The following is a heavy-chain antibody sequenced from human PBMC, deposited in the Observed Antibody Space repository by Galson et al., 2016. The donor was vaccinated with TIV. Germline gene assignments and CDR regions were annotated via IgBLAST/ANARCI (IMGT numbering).Heavy chain of an antibody. Sequence: LVKVSCKASGGTFSSNIINWIRQAPGQGLECMGGIITHVGIANYAQRLKGRVTITADKSTNTAYMELSSLRSEDTAMYYCATFAACGGDCYYFDYWGQGTLVTVSS. CDR1: GGTFSSNI. D-gene: IGHD2-21*02. CDR2: IITHVGIA. J-gene: IGHJ4*02. V-gene: IGHV1-69*10. CDR3: ATFAACGGDCYYFDY.